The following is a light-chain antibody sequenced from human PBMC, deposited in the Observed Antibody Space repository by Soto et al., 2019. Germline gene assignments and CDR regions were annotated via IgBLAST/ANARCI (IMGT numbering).Light chain of an antibody. Sequence: QSALTQPASVSGSPGQSITISCTGTSSDVGGYNYVSWYQQHPGKAPKLMIYDVSNRPSGVSNRFSGSKSGNTASLTISGPQSEDEADYYCSSYTSSSLYVFGTGTK. V-gene: IGLV2-14*01. CDR3: SSYTSSSLYV. CDR2: DVS. J-gene: IGLJ1*01. CDR1: SSDVGGYNY.